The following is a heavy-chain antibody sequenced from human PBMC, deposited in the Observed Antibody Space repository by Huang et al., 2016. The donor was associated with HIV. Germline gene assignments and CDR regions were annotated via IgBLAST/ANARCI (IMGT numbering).Heavy chain of an antibody. Sequence: QVQLVESGGGVVQPGRSLRISCAASGFTFSSYGMHWVRQAPGKGLEWVPVISYDAKTKYYADSVKGRFSISRDNSKTTVYLQLNSLRLEDTAVYYCAKGGSAAAVLDFWGQGTLVTVSS. CDR2: ISYDAKTK. V-gene: IGHV3-30*18. CDR3: AKGGSAAAVLDF. CDR1: GFTFSSYG. D-gene: IGHD6-13*01. J-gene: IGHJ4*02.